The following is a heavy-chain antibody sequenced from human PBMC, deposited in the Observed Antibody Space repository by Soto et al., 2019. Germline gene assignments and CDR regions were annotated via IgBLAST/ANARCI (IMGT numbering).Heavy chain of an antibody. CDR3: VKDMKTTNTRGAFDM. J-gene: IGHJ3*02. CDR1: GFTSSNNA. D-gene: IGHD4-17*01. CDR2: ISGSGTTT. Sequence: PGGSLRLSCAASGFTSSNNAMNWVRQAPGKGLEWVSIISGSGTTTYYADSVKGRFTISRDNSKNTLYLQMNSLRAEDTAVYYCVKDMKTTNTRGAFDMWGQGTMVTVSS. V-gene: IGHV3-23*01.